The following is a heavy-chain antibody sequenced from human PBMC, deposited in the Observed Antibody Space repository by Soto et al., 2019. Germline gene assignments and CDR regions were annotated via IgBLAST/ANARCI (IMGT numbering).Heavy chain of an antibody. J-gene: IGHJ5*02. V-gene: IGHV1-69*13. CDR3: ARDXGYCSGGSCYPGGWFDP. Sequence: SVKVSCKASGGTFSSYAISWVRQAPGQGLEWMGGIIPIFGTANYAQKFQGRVTITADESTSTAYMELSSLRSEDTAVYYCARDXGYCSGGSCYPGGWFDPWGQGTLVTVSS. CDR2: IIPIFGTA. D-gene: IGHD2-15*01. CDR1: GGTFSSYA.